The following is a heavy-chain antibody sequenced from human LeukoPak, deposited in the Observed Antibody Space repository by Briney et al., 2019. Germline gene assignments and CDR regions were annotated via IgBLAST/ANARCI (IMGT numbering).Heavy chain of an antibody. CDR1: GYTFTSYD. CDR3: ARTGITIFGVVIIGDYYMDV. CDR2: MNPNSGNT. D-gene: IGHD3-3*01. V-gene: IGHV1-8*03. Sequence: ASVKVSCKASGYTFTSYDINWVRQATGQGLEWMGRMNPNSGNTGYAQKFQGRVTITRNTSISTAYMELSSLRSEDTAVYYCARTGITIFGVVIIGDYYMDVWGKGTTVTVSS. J-gene: IGHJ6*03.